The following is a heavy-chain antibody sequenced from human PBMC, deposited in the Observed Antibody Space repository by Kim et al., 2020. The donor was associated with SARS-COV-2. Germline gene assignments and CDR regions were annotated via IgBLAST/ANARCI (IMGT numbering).Heavy chain of an antibody. V-gene: IGHV3-9*01. CDR2: ISWNSGSI. J-gene: IGHJ3*02. D-gene: IGHD3-10*01. Sequence: GGSLRLSCAASGFTFDDYAMHWVRQAPGKGLEWVSGISWNSGSIGYADSVKGRFTISRDNAKNSLYLQMNSLRAEDTALYYCAKDSNYYGSGSFDIWGQG. CDR3: AKDSNYYGSGSFDI. CDR1: GFTFDDYA.